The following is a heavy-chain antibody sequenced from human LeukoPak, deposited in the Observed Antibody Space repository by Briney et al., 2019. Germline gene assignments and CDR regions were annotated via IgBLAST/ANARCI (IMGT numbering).Heavy chain of an antibody. CDR3: ARAVAGTWEGYYFDY. Sequence: PPGGSLRLSCAASGFTFSSYWMHWVRQAPGKGLVWVSRINSDGSSTSYADSVKGRFTISRDNAKNTLYLQMNSLRAEDTAVYYCARAVAGTWEGYYFDYWGQGTLVTVSS. J-gene: IGHJ4*02. CDR1: GFTFSSYW. D-gene: IGHD6-19*01. CDR2: INSDGSST. V-gene: IGHV3-74*01.